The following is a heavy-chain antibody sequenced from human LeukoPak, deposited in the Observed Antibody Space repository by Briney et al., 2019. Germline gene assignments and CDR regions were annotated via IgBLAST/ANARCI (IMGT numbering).Heavy chain of an antibody. CDR3: AKGGYGSGSYYNGDAFDI. CDR1: GFTFSDYY. CDR2: ISSNGSAV. J-gene: IGHJ3*02. V-gene: IGHV3-11*04. Sequence: GGSLRLSCAASGFTFSDYYMSWIRQAPGKGLEWVAYISSNGSAVYYADFVKGRFTVSRDNSKNTLYLQMDSLRAEDTAVYYCAKGGYGSGSYYNGDAFDIWGQGTMVTVSS. D-gene: IGHD3-10*01.